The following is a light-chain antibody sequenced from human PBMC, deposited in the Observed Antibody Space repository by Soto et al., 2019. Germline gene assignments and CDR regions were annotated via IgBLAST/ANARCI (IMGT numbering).Light chain of an antibody. J-gene: IGKJ2*01. CDR1: QSVAGY. CDR2: DSS. Sequence: ELVLTQSPATLSLSPGERATLSCRASQSVAGYLAWYQQKPGQGPKLLIYDSSTRAPGTPARFRGSGSGTDFTLTISSLEPEDFAIYYCQHRSNWRMYTFGQGTKLEIK. V-gene: IGKV3-11*01. CDR3: QHRSNWRMYT.